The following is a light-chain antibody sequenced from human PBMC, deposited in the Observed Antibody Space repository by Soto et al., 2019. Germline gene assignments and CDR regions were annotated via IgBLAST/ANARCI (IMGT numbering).Light chain of an antibody. CDR3: CSYAGSSTFVV. J-gene: IGLJ2*01. V-gene: IGLV2-23*02. CDR2: EVS. Sequence: QSALTQPASVSGSPGQSITISCTGTSSDVGSYNLVSWYQQHPGKAPKLMIYEVSKRPSGVSNRFSGSKSGNTASLTISGLQAEDEADYSCCSYAGSSTFVVFGGVTKVTVL. CDR1: SSDVGSYNL.